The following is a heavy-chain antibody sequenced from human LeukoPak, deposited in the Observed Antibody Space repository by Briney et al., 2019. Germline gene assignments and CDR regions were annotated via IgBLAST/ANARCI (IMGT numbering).Heavy chain of an antibody. V-gene: IGHV4-61*02. CDR3: ARGLPSPTTVTNYHFDY. Sequence: SETLSLTCTVSGGSISSGSYYWSWIRQPAGKGLEWIGRIYTSGSTNYNPSLKSRITISVDTSKSQFSLKLSSVTAADTAVYYCARGLPSPTTVTNYHFDYWGQGTLVTVSS. J-gene: IGHJ4*02. CDR1: GGSISSGSYY. CDR2: IYTSGST. D-gene: IGHD4-17*01.